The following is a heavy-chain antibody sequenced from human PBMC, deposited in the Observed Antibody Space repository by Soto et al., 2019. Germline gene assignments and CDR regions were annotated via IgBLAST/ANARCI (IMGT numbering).Heavy chain of an antibody. D-gene: IGHD2-21*01. CDR1: GFTFSSYG. J-gene: IGHJ4*02. CDR2: IWYDGNNK. V-gene: IGHV3-33*01. Sequence: PGGSLRLSCAASGFTFSSYGMHWVRQAPGKGLEWVAVIWYDGNNKYYADSVKGRFTISRDNSKNTLYVQMTSLRAEDTAIYYCARGLHSLFDYWAQGTLVTVSS. CDR3: ARGLHSLFDY.